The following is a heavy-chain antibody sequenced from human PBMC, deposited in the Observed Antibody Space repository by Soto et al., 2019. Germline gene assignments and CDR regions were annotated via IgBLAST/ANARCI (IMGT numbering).Heavy chain of an antibody. CDR1: GGSISSYY. Sequence: PSETLSLTCTVSGGSISSYYWSWIRQPPGKGLEWIGYIYYSGSTNYNPSLKSRVTISVDTSKNQFSLKLSSVTAADTAVYYCARGRVDTAMVTDYWGQGTLVTVS. J-gene: IGHJ4*02. CDR3: ARGRVDTAMVTDY. CDR2: IYYSGST. V-gene: IGHV4-59*01. D-gene: IGHD5-18*01.